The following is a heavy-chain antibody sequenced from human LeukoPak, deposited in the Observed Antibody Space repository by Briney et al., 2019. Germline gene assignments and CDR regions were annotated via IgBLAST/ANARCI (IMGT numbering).Heavy chain of an antibody. CDR2: ISGSGGDT. CDR1: GFTFRNNA. CDR3: ARVGLTSYYGSGSYPFDY. Sequence: GGSLRLSCAASGFTFRNNAMSWVRQAPGKGLEWVSGISGSGGDTYYADSVRGRFAISRDDFKDTLYLQMNSLRAEDTAVYYCARVGLTSYYGSGSYPFDYWGQGTLVTVSS. J-gene: IGHJ4*02. D-gene: IGHD3-10*01. V-gene: IGHV3-23*01.